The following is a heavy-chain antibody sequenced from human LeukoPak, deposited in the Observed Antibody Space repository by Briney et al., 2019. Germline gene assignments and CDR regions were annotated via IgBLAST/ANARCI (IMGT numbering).Heavy chain of an antibody. CDR2: ISGSGGRT. V-gene: IGHV3-23*01. J-gene: IGHJ4*02. CDR1: GFAFSNYV. CDR3: ELQWLGGRDY. D-gene: IGHD6-19*01. Sequence: GGSLRLSCAAAGFAFSNYVMYWVRQAPGKGLEWVSGISGSGGRTYYAESMKGRFTISRDNSKNTLYLQMNSLRVEDTAVSYRELQWLGGRDYWGQGTLVTVSS.